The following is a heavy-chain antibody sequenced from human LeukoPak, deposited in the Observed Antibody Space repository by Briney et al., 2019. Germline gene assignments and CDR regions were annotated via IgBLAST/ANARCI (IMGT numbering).Heavy chain of an antibody. CDR2: ISDTGSKK. J-gene: IGHJ4*02. CDR3: ARSGGYAAY. Sequence: GTSLRLSCVASGFSFSSYAMRWVRQAPGKGLEWVAVISDTGSKKYYTDSVKGRFTISRDTSKNTLYLQMNSLRAEDTAVYYCARSGGYAAYWGQGTLLTVSS. D-gene: IGHD5-12*01. CDR1: GFSFSSYA. V-gene: IGHV3-30*04.